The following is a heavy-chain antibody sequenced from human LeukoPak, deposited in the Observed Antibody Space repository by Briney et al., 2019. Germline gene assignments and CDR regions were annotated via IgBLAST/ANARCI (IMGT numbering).Heavy chain of an antibody. Sequence: SETLSLTCTVSGGSISSYYWGWIRQPPGKGLEWIGSIYYSGSTYYNPSLKSRVTISVDTSKNQFSLKLSSVTAADTAVYYCARLPPGIAVAGYYYYGMDVWGQGTTVTVSS. V-gene: IGHV4-39*01. CDR1: GGSISSYY. J-gene: IGHJ6*02. D-gene: IGHD6-19*01. CDR2: IYYSGST. CDR3: ARLPPGIAVAGYYYYGMDV.